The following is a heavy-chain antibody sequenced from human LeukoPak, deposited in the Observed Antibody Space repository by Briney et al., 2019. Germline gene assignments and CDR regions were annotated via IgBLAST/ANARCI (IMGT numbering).Heavy chain of an antibody. CDR2: INPNNGGT. D-gene: IGHD1-26*01. CDR3: ATHTTSADFDY. V-gene: IGHV1-2*02. CDR1: GYTFTGYY. J-gene: IGHJ4*02. Sequence: GASVKVSCKASGYTFTGYYMHWVRQAPGQGLERLGWINPNNGGTNYAQKFQGRVTMTRDTSISTAYMELSRLRSDDTAVYYCATHTTSADFDYWGQGTLVTVSS.